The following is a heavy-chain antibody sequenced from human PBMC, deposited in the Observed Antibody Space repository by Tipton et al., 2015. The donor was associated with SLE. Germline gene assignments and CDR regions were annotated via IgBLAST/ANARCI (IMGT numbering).Heavy chain of an antibody. CDR3: ARGRLLEWLSTDYCYDGMDV. Sequence: TLSLTCAVYGGSFSDYSWSWIRQSPGKGLEWIGEINHSGSTNYNPSLKSRVTISVDTSKIQFSLKLSSVTAADTAVYYCARGRLLEWLSTDYCYDGMDVGGHGTTVTVSS. V-gene: IGHV4-34*01. D-gene: IGHD3-3*01. CDR1: GGSFSDYS. CDR2: INHSGST. J-gene: IGHJ6*02.